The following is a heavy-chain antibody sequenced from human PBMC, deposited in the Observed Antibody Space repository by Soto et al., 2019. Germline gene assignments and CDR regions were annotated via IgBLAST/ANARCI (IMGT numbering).Heavy chain of an antibody. CDR1: GGSFSGYY. J-gene: IGHJ4*02. CDR3: ARGGGIAARLDFDY. D-gene: IGHD6-6*01. V-gene: IGHV4-34*01. Sequence: SETLSLTCAVYGGSFSGYYWSWIRQPPGKGLEWIGEINHSGSTNYNPSLKSRVTISVDTSKNQFSLKLSSVTAADTAVYYCARGGGIAARLDFDYWGQGTLVTVSS. CDR2: INHSGST.